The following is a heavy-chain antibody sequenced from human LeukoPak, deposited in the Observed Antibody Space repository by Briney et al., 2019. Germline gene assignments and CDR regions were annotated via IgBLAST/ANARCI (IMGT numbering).Heavy chain of an antibody. Sequence: GGSLRLSCAASGFTFSSYAMSWVRQAPGKGLEWVSAISGSGGSTYYADSVKGRFTISRDNSKNTPYLQMNSLRAEDTAVYYCAKSIGEIFGVVMTTPFDYWGQGTLVTVSS. CDR3: AKSIGEIFGVVMTTPFDY. CDR2: ISGSGGST. D-gene: IGHD3-3*01. CDR1: GFTFSSYA. J-gene: IGHJ4*02. V-gene: IGHV3-23*01.